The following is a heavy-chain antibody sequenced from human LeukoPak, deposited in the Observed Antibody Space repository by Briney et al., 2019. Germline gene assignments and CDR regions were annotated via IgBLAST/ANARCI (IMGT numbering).Heavy chain of an antibody. CDR3: ARDRSGGTYYYDSSGYSF. J-gene: IGHJ4*02. Sequence: GGSLRLSCAASGFTFSDYYMSWIRQAPGKGLEWVSCISSSGSTIYYADSVEGRFTISRDNAKNSLYLQMSSPRADDTAVYYCARDRSGGTYYYDSSGYSFWGQGTLVTVSS. CDR2: ISSSGSTI. D-gene: IGHD3-22*01. V-gene: IGHV3-11*01. CDR1: GFTFSDYY.